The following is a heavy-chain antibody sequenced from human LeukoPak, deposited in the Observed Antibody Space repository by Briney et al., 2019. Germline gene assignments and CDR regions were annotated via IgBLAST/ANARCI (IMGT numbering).Heavy chain of an antibody. D-gene: IGHD3-9*01. J-gene: IGHJ4*02. CDR1: GYSISSGYY. V-gene: IGHV4-38-2*02. CDR3: AGYYDILTGHFDY. CDR2: INHSGST. Sequence: KPSETLSLTCTVSGYSISSGYYWGWIRQPPGKGLEWIGEINHSGSTNYNPSLKSRVTISVDTSKNQFSLKLSSVTAADTAVYYCAGYYDILTGHFDYWGQGTLVTVSS.